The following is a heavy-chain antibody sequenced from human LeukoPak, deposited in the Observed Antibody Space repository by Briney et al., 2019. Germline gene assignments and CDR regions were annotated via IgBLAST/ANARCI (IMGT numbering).Heavy chain of an antibody. Sequence: GGSLRLSCAASGFTFSSYAMSWVRQAPGKGLEGVSDISGSGGSTYYADSVKGRFTISRDNSKNTLYLQMNSLRAEDTAVYYCAKPKHIVVVIGWFDPWGQGTLVTVSS. CDR1: GFTFSSYA. D-gene: IGHD2-21*01. CDR2: ISGSGGST. J-gene: IGHJ5*02. CDR3: AKPKHIVVVIGWFDP. V-gene: IGHV3-23*01.